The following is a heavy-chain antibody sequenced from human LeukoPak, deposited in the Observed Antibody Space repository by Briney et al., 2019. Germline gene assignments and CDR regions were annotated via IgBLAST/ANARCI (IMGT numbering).Heavy chain of an antibody. V-gene: IGHV3-9*01. D-gene: IGHD1-1*01. CDR2: ISWSSGSI. J-gene: IGHJ3*02. Sequence: PGGSLRVSCAASGFTFADYAMHWVRQAPGQGLEWVSGISWSSGSIGYADPVQGRFTIARDKAKNSLYLQMNSLRAEDTALYYCAKDSGANWVHDAFDIWGERTIVTVSS. CDR3: AKDSGANWVHDAFDI. CDR1: GFTFADYA.